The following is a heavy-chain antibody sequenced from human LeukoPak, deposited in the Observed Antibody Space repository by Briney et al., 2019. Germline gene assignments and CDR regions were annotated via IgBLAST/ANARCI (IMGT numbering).Heavy chain of an antibody. V-gene: IGHV3-23*01. CDR1: GFTINIYA. Sequence: GGSLTLSCARSGFTINIYAMTWLRQAPGKGLEWVSSITVNGGDIYYADCVKGGFTISRENHKNALYLQMNSLRAEDTAVYYCAKDPNVDYVGAFESWDQRTRVTVSS. CDR2: ITVNGGDI. CDR3: AKDPNVDYVGAFES. D-gene: IGHD4-17*01. J-gene: IGHJ3*02.